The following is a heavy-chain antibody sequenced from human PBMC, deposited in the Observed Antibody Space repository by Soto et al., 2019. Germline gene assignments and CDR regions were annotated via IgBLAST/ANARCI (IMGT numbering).Heavy chain of an antibody. D-gene: IGHD3-22*01. CDR3: ARLGGRKVVEPDWSMDV. V-gene: IGHV5-51*01. J-gene: IGHJ6*02. CDR2: IYPGDSDT. Sequence: GESLKISCKGSGYSFTSYWIGWVRQMPGKGLEWMGIIYPGDSDTRYSPSFQGQVTISADKSISTAYLQWSSLKASDTAMYYCARLGGRKVVEPDWSMDVWGQGTTVTVSS. CDR1: GYSFTSYW.